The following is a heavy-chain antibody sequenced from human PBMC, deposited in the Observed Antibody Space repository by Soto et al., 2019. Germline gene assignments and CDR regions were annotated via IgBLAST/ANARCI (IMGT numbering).Heavy chain of an antibody. CDR3: ASNRYYSYVWGSCRYTAQESFHC. Sequence: ASVKVSCKASGYTLTSYGSSWVRQAPGQGLEWMGWISAYNGNTNYAQKLQGTVTMTTDTSTSTAYMELRSLRSDDTAVYYCASNRYYSYVWGSCRYTAQESFHCSGQLTLVAFCS. CDR1: GYTLTSYG. J-gene: IGHJ4*02. CDR2: ISAYNGNT. D-gene: IGHD3-16*02. V-gene: IGHV1-18*01.